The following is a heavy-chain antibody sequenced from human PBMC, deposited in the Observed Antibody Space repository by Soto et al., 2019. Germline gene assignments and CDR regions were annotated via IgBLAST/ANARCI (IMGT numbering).Heavy chain of an antibody. CDR2: FIPIFGTA. V-gene: IGHV1-69*13. CDR3: ARGLTGTTLAYGMDV. Sequence: ASVKVSCKASGYTFTSYDINWVRQATGQGLEWMGGFIPIFGTADYAQKFQGRVTITADESTSTAYMELSSLRSEDTAVYYCARGLTGTTLAYGMDVWGQGTTVTVSS. CDR1: GYTFTSYD. D-gene: IGHD1-7*01. J-gene: IGHJ6*02.